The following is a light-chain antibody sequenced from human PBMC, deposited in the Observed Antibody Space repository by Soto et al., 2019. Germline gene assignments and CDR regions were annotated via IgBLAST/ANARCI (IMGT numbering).Light chain of an antibody. V-gene: IGKV2-28*01. J-gene: IGKJ3*01. CDR1: QSLLHSNGYNY. CDR3: MQALQTGIT. Sequence: DIVMTQSPLSLPVTPGEPASISCRSSQSLLHSNGYNYLDWYLQEPGQSPQLLIYLGSNRASGVPDRFSGSGSGTDFTLKISRVEAEDVGVYYCMQALQTGITFGPGTKVDIK. CDR2: LGS.